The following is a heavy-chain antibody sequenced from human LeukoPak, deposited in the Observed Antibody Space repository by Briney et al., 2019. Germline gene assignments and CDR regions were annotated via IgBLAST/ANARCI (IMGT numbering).Heavy chain of an antibody. D-gene: IGHD5/OR15-5a*01. CDR3: ANMLSTSRLS. V-gene: IGHV3-30*02. CDR1: GFTFSSYG. J-gene: IGHJ4*02. Sequence: GGSLRLSCAASGFTFSSYGMHWVRQAPGKGLEWVAFIRYDGSNKYYADSVKGRFTISRDNSKNTLYLQMNSLRAEYTAVYYCANMLSTSRLSWGQGTLVTVSS. CDR2: IRYDGSNK.